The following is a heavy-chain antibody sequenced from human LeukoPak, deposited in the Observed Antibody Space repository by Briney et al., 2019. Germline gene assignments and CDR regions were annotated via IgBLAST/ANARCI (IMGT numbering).Heavy chain of an antibody. D-gene: IGHD3-10*01. Sequence: PGGSLRLSCAASGFTFSSYAMHWVRQAPGKGLEWVAVISYDGSNKYYADSVKGRFTISRDNSKNTLYLQMNSLRAEDTAVYYCARGDPLWFGELSDYWGQGTLVTVSS. CDR2: ISYDGSNK. J-gene: IGHJ4*02. CDR3: ARGDPLWFGELSDY. V-gene: IGHV3-30-3*01. CDR1: GFTFSSYA.